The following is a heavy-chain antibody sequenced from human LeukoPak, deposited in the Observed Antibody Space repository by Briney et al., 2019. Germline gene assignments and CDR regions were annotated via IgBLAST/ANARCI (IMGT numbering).Heavy chain of an antibody. V-gene: IGHV3-23*01. CDR2: ISGSGDNT. CDR1: GFTFSTYA. Sequence: GGSLRLSCAASGFTFSTYAMTWVRQAPGKGLEWVSTISGSGDNTYYADSVKGRFTISRDNSKNTLYLQMNSLRAEDMAVYYCAKDKAPALYYDFWSGYESPRYFDYWGQGTLVSVSS. CDR3: AKDKAPALYYDFWSGYESPRYFDY. J-gene: IGHJ4*02. D-gene: IGHD3-3*01.